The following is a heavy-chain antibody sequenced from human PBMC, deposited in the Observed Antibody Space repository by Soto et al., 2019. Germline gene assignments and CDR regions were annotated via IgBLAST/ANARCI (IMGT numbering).Heavy chain of an antibody. Sequence: GGSLRLSCAASGFTFSSYGMHWVRQAPGKGLEWVAVIWYDGSNKYYADSVKGRFTISRDNSKNTLYLQMNSLRAEDTAVYYCARASLDRSWGRRYYYYYGMDVWGQGTTVTVSS. D-gene: IGHD6-13*01. CDR3: ARASLDRSWGRRYYYYYGMDV. J-gene: IGHJ6*02. CDR1: GFTFSSYG. CDR2: IWYDGSNK. V-gene: IGHV3-33*01.